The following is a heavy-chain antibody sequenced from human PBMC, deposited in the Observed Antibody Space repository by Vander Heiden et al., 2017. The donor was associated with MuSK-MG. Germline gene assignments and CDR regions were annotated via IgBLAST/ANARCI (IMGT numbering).Heavy chain of an antibody. CDR1: GFTVSSNY. CDR3: ARTAMVKRNYYYGMDV. V-gene: IGHV3-53*01. J-gene: IGHJ6*02. D-gene: IGHD5-18*01. Sequence: EVQLVESGGGLIQPGGSLRLSCAASGFTVSSNYMSWVRQAPGKGLEWVSVIYSGGSTYYADSVKGRFTISRDNSKNTLYLQMNSLRAEDTAVYYCARTAMVKRNYYYGMDVWGQGTTVTVPS. CDR2: IYSGGST.